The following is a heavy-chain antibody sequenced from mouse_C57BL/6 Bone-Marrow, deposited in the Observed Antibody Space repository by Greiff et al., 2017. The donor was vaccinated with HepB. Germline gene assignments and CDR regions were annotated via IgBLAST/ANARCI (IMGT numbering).Heavy chain of an antibody. J-gene: IGHJ4*01. CDR3: ARYVRYYGSPYAMDY. D-gene: IGHD1-1*01. Sequence: VQLKESGGGLVQPGGSLSLSCAASGFTFTDYYMSWVRQPPGKALEWLGFIRNKANGYTTEYSASVKGRFTISRDNSQSILYLQMNALRAEDSATYYCARYVRYYGSPYAMDYWGQGTSVTVSS. CDR2: IRNKANGYTT. CDR1: GFTFTDYY. V-gene: IGHV7-3*01.